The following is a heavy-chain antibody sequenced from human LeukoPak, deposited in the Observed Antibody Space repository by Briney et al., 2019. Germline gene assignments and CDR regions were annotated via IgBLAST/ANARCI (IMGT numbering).Heavy chain of an antibody. CDR1: GFTFSSYA. J-gene: IGHJ4*02. Sequence: GGSLRLSCAASGFTFSSYAMSWVRQAPGKGLEWVSAISGSGGSTYYADCVKGRFTISRDNSKNTLYLQMNSLRAEDTAVYYCAKDPGISRLIAVAGTSAYFDYWGQGTLVTVSS. V-gene: IGHV3-23*01. CDR2: ISGSGGST. CDR3: AKDPGISRLIAVAGTSAYFDY. D-gene: IGHD6-19*01.